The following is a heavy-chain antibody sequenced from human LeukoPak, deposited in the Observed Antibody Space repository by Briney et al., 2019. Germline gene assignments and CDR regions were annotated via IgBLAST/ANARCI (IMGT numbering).Heavy chain of an antibody. CDR1: GYSFISYG. CDR3: ARRGYSYVDY. Sequence: ASVRVSCKASGYSFISYGISWVRQAPGQGLEWMGWISAYNGNTNYAQKLQGRVTMTTDTSTSTAYMELRSLRSDDTAVYYCARRGYSYVDYWGQGTLVAVSS. V-gene: IGHV1-18*01. CDR2: ISAYNGNT. D-gene: IGHD5-18*01. J-gene: IGHJ4*02.